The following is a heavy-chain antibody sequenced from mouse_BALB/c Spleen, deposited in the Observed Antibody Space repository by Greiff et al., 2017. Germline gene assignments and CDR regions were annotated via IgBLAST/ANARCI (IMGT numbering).Heavy chain of an antibody. J-gene: IGHJ4*01. CDR2: IYPGVGDT. D-gene: IGHD3-1*01. V-gene: IGHV1-82*01. CDR3: ARDSRYAMDY. CDR1: GYAFSSSW. Sequence: VKLVESGPELVKPGASVKISCKASGYAFSSSWMNWVKQRPGQGLEWIGRIYPGVGDTNYNGKFKGKATLTADKSSSTAYMQLSSLTSVDSAVYFCARDSRYAMDYWGQGTSVTVSS.